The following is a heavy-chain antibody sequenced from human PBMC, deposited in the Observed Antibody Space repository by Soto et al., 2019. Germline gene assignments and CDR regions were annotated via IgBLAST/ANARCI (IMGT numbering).Heavy chain of an antibody. CDR1: GDSINSYY. V-gene: IGHV4-59*01. CDR3: ARASGYSSSWATYAI. J-gene: IGHJ3*02. CDR2: IFYTGTT. D-gene: IGHD6-13*01. Sequence: SETLSLTCTVSGDSINSYYWSWIRQPPGKGLEWIGYIFYTGTTKYNPSLKSRVTISLDTSKTRFSVKLTSVTAADTAVYYCARASGYSSSWATYAIWGQGTMVTVSS.